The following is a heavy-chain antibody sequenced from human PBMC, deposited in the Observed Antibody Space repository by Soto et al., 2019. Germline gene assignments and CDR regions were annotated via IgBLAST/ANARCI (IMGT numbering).Heavy chain of an antibody. CDR3: AREHLMVVTANIAPTLDY. V-gene: IGHV3-30*03. J-gene: IGHJ4*02. CDR1: GFTFSSYG. Sequence: PGGLLRLSCAASGFTFSSYGMHWVRQAPGKGLEWVAVISYDGSNKYYADSVKGRFTISRDNSKNTLYLQMNSLRAEDTAVYYCAREHLMVVTANIAPTLDYWGQGTLVTVSS. CDR2: ISYDGSNK. D-gene: IGHD2-21*02.